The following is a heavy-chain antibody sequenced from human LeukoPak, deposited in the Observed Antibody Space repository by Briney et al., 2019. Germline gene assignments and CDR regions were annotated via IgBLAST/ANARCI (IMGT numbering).Heavy chain of an antibody. D-gene: IGHD6-19*01. J-gene: IGHJ4*02. CDR2: IYYSGST. CDR1: GGSISSYY. Sequence: SETLSLTCTVSGGSISSYYWSWIRQHPGKGLEWFGYIYYSGSTNYNPSLKSRVTISVDTSKNQFSLKLSSVTAADTAVYYCARATYSSGWGTSDYWGQGTLVTVSS. CDR3: ARATYSSGWGTSDY. V-gene: IGHV4-59*01.